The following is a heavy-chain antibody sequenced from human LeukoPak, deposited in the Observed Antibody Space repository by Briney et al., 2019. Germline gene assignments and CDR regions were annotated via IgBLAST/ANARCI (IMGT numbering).Heavy chain of an antibody. J-gene: IGHJ4*02. CDR2: IIPIFGTA. CDR3: AKSLGYSYGHPFDY. V-gene: IGHV1-69*13. D-gene: IGHD5-18*01. Sequence: GASVKVSCKASGGTFSSYAISWVRQAPGQGLEWMGGIIPIFGTANYAQKFQGRVTITADESTSTAYMELNSLRAEDTAVYYCAKSLGYSYGHPFDYWGQGTLVTVSS. CDR1: GGTFSSYA.